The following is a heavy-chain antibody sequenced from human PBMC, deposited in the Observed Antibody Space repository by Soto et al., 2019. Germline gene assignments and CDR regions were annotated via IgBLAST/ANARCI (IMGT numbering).Heavy chain of an antibody. D-gene: IGHD5-12*01. CDR2: IYFSGSA. CDR1: GGSITSYY. CDR3: ARRYSGYGDY. J-gene: IGHJ4*02. Sequence: SETLSLTCTVSGGSITSYYWSWIRQPPGKGLEWIGYIYFSGSANYNPSLNSRVTISVDTSKNQFSLKLSSLTAADTAVYYCARRYSGYGDYWGQGTLVTVSS. V-gene: IGHV4-59*08.